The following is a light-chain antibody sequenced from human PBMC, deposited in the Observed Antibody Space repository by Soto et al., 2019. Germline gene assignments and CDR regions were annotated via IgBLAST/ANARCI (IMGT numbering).Light chain of an antibody. V-gene: IGKV3-20*01. J-gene: IGKJ1*01. CDR3: QQYGRTPWT. CDR2: DAS. Sequence: EIVLTQSPGTLPLSPGERATLSCRASQSVSSSYLAWYQQKPGQAPRLLIYDASNRATGIPDRFSGSGSGTEFTLTISRLEPEDFEVYYCQQYGRTPWTFGQGTKVDIK. CDR1: QSVSSSY.